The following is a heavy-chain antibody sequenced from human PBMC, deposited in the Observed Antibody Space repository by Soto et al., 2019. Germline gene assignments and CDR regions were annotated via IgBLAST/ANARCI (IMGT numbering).Heavy chain of an antibody. Sequence: LSLTCAASGFTFSSYWMSWVRQAPGKGLEWVANIKQDGSEKYYVDSVKGRFTISRDNAKNSLYLQMNSLRAEDTAVYYCARRYGYCSSTSCYARFDPWGQGTLVTVSS. CDR3: ARRYGYCSSTSCYARFDP. V-gene: IGHV3-7*05. J-gene: IGHJ5*02. CDR1: GFTFSSYW. CDR2: IKQDGSEK. D-gene: IGHD2-2*01.